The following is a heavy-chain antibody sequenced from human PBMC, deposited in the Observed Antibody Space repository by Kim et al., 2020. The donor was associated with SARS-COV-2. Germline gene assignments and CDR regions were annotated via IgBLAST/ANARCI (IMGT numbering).Heavy chain of an antibody. J-gene: IGHJ5*02. V-gene: IGHV3-15*01. CDR2: IKSKTDGGTT. CDR1: GFTFSNAW. D-gene: IGHD6-19*01. Sequence: GGSLRLSCAASGFTFSNAWMSWVRQAPGKGLEWVGRIKSKTDGGTTDYAAPVKGRFTISRDDSKNTLYLQMNSLKTEDTAVYYCTTDRFFPSAQYSSGWGANWFDPWGQGTLVTVSS. CDR3: TTDRFFPSAQYSSGWGANWFDP.